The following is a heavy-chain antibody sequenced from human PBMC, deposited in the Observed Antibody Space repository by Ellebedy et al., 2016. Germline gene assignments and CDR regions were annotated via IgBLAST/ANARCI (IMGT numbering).Heavy chain of an antibody. CDR2: ISNDGNDE. CDR1: GFTFSRFD. CDR3: ARAFHDILNGPGEYDY. V-gene: IGHV3-30*03. J-gene: IGHJ4*02. D-gene: IGHD3-9*01. Sequence: GESLKISXAASGFTFSRFDIHWVRQAQGKGLEWVAAISNDGNDENYGASVKGRFSISRDNSKNRVYLQMSSLRVEDTAVYSCARAFHDILNGPGEYDYWGQGTLVTVSS.